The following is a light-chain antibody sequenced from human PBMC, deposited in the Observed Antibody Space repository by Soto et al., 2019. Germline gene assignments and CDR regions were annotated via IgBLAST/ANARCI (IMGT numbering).Light chain of an antibody. CDR3: LQDYDYPRT. CDR2: DAL. Sequence: DIQMTQSPSTLSASVGDGVTITCRASQSITNRLAWYQLKPGKAPKVLIYDALNLESGVPSRFSGSGYGTEFTLTISSLQPEDFATYYCLQDYDYPRTFGQGTKVDI. J-gene: IGKJ1*01. CDR1: QSITNR. V-gene: IGKV1-5*01.